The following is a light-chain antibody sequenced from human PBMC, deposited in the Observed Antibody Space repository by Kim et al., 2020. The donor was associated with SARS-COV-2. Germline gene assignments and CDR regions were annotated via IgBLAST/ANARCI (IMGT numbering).Light chain of an antibody. CDR2: SAS. CDR3: QRYYSAPWT. Sequence: ASVGDRVNISCRASQDINNYLAWYQHKPGKAPKLLIYSASVLQVGVPSRFSGSGSGTDFTLTISNLQPEDVATYYCQRYYSAPWTFGQGTKVDIK. V-gene: IGKV1-27*01. J-gene: IGKJ1*01. CDR1: QDINNY.